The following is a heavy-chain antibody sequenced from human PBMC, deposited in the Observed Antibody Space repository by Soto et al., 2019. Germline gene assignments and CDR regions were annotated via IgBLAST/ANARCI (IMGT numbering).Heavy chain of an antibody. CDR2: ISGSGGST. J-gene: IGHJ3*02. CDR3: AKDGTGIAVAATGGFDI. D-gene: IGHD6-19*01. Sequence: GESLKISCAASGFTFSSYAMSWVRQAPGKGLEWVSAISGSGGSTYYADSVKGRFTISRDNSKNTLYLQMNSLRAEDTAVYYCAKDGTGIAVAATGGFDIWGQGTMVTVSS. CDR1: GFTFSSYA. V-gene: IGHV3-23*01.